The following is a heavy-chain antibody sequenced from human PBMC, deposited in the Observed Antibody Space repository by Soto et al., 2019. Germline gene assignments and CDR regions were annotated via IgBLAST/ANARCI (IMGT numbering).Heavy chain of an antibody. CDR2: IYYSGST. Sequence: QVQLQESGPGQVKPSQTLSLTCTVSGGSISSGGYYCSWIRQHPGKGLEWIGYIYYSGSTYYNPSLKSRVTNSVDTSKNQFSLKLSSVTAADTAVYYCALRLGDPGRLYFDYWGQGTLVTVSS. D-gene: IGHD3-16*01. J-gene: IGHJ4*02. CDR1: GGSISSGGYY. V-gene: IGHV4-31*03. CDR3: ALRLGDPGRLYFDY.